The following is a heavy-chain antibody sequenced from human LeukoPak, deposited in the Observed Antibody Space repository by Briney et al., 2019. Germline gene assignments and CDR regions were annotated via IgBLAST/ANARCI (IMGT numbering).Heavy chain of an antibody. CDR3: ARDTSTDYGGNWANFDY. V-gene: IGHV1-46*03. J-gene: IGHJ4*02. Sequence: ASVKVSCKASGYTFTGYYMHWVRQAPGQGLEWMGIINPSGGSTSYAQKFQGRVTMTRDTSTSTVYMELSSLRSEDTAVYYCARDTSTDYGGNWANFDYWGQGTLVTVSS. CDR1: GYTFTGYY. D-gene: IGHD4-23*01. CDR2: INPSGGST.